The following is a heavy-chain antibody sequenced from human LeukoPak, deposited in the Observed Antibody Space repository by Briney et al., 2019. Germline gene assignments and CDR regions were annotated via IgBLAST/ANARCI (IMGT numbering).Heavy chain of an antibody. CDR1: GFTFSSYE. D-gene: IGHD2-21*01. Sequence: SGGSLRLSCAASGFTFSSYEMNWVRQAPGKGLEWVSSISSSSSYIYYADSVKGRFTISRDNAKNSLYLQMNSLRAEDTAVYYCATSTFTYVTFAFDYWGQGTLVTVSS. V-gene: IGHV3-21*01. J-gene: IGHJ4*02. CDR3: ATSTFTYVTFAFDY. CDR2: ISSSSSYI.